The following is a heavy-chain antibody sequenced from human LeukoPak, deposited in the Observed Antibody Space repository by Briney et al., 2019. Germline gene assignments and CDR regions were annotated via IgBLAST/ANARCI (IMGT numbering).Heavy chain of an antibody. V-gene: IGHV3-23*01. CDR2: ISGSGRST. CDR3: AKGPTGGDYPDY. CDR1: GFTFSSYV. Sequence: PGGSLRLSCAASGFTFSSYVISWVRQAPGKGLEWVSSISGSGRSTYYADSVKGRFTISRDNSKNTLYLQMDSLRAEDTAVYYCAKGPTGGDYPDYWGQGTLVTVSS. D-gene: IGHD4-17*01. J-gene: IGHJ4*02.